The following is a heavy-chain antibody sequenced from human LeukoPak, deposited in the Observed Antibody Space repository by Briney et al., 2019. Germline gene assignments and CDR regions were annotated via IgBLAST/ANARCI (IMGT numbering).Heavy chain of an antibody. CDR3: AKDSNYDSSGSPGTLFDY. CDR1: GFTFSSYG. CDR2: ISYDGSNK. J-gene: IGHJ4*02. D-gene: IGHD3-22*01. Sequence: GRSLRLSCAASGFTFSSYGMHWVRQAPGKGLEWVAVISYDGSNKYYAESVKGRFTISRDNSKNTLYLQMNSLRAEDTAVYYCAKDSNYDSSGSPGTLFDYWGQGTLVTVSS. V-gene: IGHV3-30*18.